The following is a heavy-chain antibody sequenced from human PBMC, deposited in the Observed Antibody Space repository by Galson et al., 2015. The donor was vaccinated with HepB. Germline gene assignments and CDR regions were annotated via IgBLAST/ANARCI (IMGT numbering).Heavy chain of an antibody. CDR2: ISSKASNYAS. CDR3: TRLGDLSGYRSS. J-gene: IGHJ4*02. Sequence: SLRLSCAASGFTFSGYAIHWVRQTPGKGLEWVCRISSKASNYASAYAASLKGRITISSDDSKKTTYLHMKSLKTEDTAVYCCTRLGDLSGYRSSWGQGTLVTVSS. V-gene: IGHV3-73*01. CDR1: GFTFSGYA. D-gene: IGHD6-13*01.